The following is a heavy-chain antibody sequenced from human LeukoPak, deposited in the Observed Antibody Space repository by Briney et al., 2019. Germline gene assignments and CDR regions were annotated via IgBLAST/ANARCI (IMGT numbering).Heavy chain of an antibody. Sequence: GGSLRLSRAASGFTFSSYAMSWVRQAPGKGLEWVSAISGSGGSTYYADSVKGRFTISRDNSKNTLYLQMNSLRAEDTAVYYCAKENLGYSSSWYYFDYWGQGTLVTVSS. D-gene: IGHD6-13*01. J-gene: IGHJ4*02. CDR1: GFTFSSYA. V-gene: IGHV3-23*01. CDR3: AKENLGYSSSWYYFDY. CDR2: ISGSGGST.